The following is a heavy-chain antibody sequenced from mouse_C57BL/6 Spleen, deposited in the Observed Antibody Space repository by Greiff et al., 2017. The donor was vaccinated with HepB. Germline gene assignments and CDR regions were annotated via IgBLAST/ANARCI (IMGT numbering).Heavy chain of an antibody. V-gene: IGHV1-82*01. CDR3: ARSCDCSLMDY. D-gene: IGHD2-4*01. J-gene: IGHJ4*01. CDR2: IYPGDGDT. CDR1: GYAFSSSW. Sequence: QVHVKQSGPELVKPGASVKISCKASGYAFSSSWMNWVKQRPGKGLEWIGRIYPGDGDTNYNGRFKGKATLTADKSSSTAYMHLSSLTSEDSAVYFCARSCDCSLMDYWGQGTSVTVSS.